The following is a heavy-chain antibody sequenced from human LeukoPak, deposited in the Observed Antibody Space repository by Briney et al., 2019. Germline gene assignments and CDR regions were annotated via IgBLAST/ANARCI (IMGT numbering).Heavy chain of an antibody. Sequence: WFRQAPGKGLEWVSAISGSGGSTYYADSVKGRFTISRDNSKNTLYLQMNSLRAEDTAVYYCAKWGSGYYFGLFDYWGQGTLVTVSS. D-gene: IGHD3-22*01. CDR3: AKWGSGYYFGLFDY. CDR2: ISGSGGST. V-gene: IGHV3-23*01. J-gene: IGHJ4*02.